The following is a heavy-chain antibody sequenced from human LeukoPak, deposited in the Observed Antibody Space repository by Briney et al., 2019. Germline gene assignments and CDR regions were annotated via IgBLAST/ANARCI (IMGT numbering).Heavy chain of an antibody. J-gene: IGHJ4*02. CDR2: IYYSGST. CDR1: GGPISSSSYY. D-gene: IGHD3-3*01. V-gene: IGHV4-39*01. Sequence: PSETLPLTCTVSGGPISSSSYYWGWIRQPPGKGLEWIGSIYYSGSTYYNPSLKRQVTIPVDTPKNQFSLKLSSVTAADTAVYYCARQNYDFWSGYYTVPYNWGQGTLVTVSS. CDR3: ARQNYDFWSGYYTVPYN.